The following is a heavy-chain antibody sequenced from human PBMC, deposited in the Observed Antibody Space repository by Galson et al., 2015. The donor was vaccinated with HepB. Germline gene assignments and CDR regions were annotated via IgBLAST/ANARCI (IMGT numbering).Heavy chain of an antibody. J-gene: IGHJ5*02. Sequence: SVKVSCKASGGTFSTYAISWVRQAPGQGLEWMGWISAYNGNTNYAQKLLGRVTMTTDTSTSTAYMELRSLRSDDTAVYYCARGRAANWFDPWGQGTLVTVSS. CDR1: GGTFSTYA. V-gene: IGHV1-18*01. CDR2: ISAYNGNT. D-gene: IGHD2-15*01. CDR3: ARGRAANWFDP.